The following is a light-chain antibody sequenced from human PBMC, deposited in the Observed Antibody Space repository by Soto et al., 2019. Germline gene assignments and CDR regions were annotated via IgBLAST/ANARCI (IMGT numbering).Light chain of an antibody. CDR1: QSILSSSNDKNY. CDR2: WAS. Sequence: DIVMTQSPDSLTVSLGERATINCKSSQSILSSSNDKNYLVWYQQEPGQPPKVLINWASTRESGVPDRFSGSGSGADFTLTISSLQAEDVAVYYCQQYYSTPPTFGGGTKLEIK. J-gene: IGKJ4*01. CDR3: QQYYSTPPT. V-gene: IGKV4-1*01.